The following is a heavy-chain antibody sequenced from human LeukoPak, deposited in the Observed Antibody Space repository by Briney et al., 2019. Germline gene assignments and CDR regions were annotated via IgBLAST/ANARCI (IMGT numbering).Heavy chain of an antibody. CDR2: IKQDGSEK. V-gene: IGHV3-7*03. D-gene: IGHD4-17*01. CDR3: ARGQTTVTN. CDR1: GFTFSSYW. Sequence: GGSLRLSWGVSGFTFSSYWMSWVRQAPGKGLEWVANIKQDGSEKYYVDSVKGRFTIFRDNAKNSLYLQMNSLRAEDTAVYFCARGQTTVTNWGQGTLVTVSS. J-gene: IGHJ4*02.